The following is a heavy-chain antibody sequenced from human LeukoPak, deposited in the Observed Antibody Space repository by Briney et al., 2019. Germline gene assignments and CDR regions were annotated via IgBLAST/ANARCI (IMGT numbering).Heavy chain of an antibody. CDR2: IKQDGSEK. Sequence: PGGSLRLSCAASGFTFSSYWMSWVRQAPGKGLEWVANIKQDGSEKYYVDSVKGRFTISRDNAKNSLYLQMNSLRAEDTAVYYCAREHDPQLRGNGAFDIWGQGTMVTVSS. CDR3: AREHDPQLRGNGAFDI. J-gene: IGHJ3*02. CDR1: GFTFSSYW. V-gene: IGHV3-7*01. D-gene: IGHD4-17*01.